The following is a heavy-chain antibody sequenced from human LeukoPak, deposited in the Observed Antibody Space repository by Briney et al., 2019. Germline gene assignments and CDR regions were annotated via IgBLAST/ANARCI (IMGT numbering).Heavy chain of an antibody. CDR2: IYPGDSDT. Sequence: GASLQISSKGSGYKFTSSWIGLVRPLPGKGLEWMGIIYPGDSDTRYSPSFQGQVTISADKSINTAYLQWSLRASDSAMYYCTRRTDGYYFDSWGQGTLVTVFS. J-gene: IGHJ4*02. CDR1: GYKFTSSW. CDR3: TRRTDGYYFDS. D-gene: IGHD5-24*01. V-gene: IGHV5-51*01.